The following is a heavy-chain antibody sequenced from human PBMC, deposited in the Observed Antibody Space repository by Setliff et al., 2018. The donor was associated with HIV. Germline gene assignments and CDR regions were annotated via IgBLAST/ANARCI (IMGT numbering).Heavy chain of an antibody. CDR3: ARGDRYYGSGGDYVGGWYYFDI. CDR2: VYHSGST. D-gene: IGHD3-10*01. CDR1: GYSVNSDYL. Sequence: PSETLSLTCTVSGYSVNSDYLWCWIRQPPGKGLEWIGSVYHSGSTYYNPSLKGRVTISVDMSNTQIFLSLTSVTAADTAVYYCARGDRYYGSGGDYVGGWYYFDIWGQGTLVTVSS. V-gene: IGHV4-38-2*02. J-gene: IGHJ4*02.